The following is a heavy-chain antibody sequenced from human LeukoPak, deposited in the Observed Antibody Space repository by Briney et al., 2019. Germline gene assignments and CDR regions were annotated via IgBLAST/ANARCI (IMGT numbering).Heavy chain of an antibody. V-gene: IGHV3-9*01. D-gene: IGHD3-22*01. J-gene: IGHJ4*02. CDR1: GFTFNDYA. Sequence: PGGSLSLSCAASGFTFNDYAMHWVRQAPGKGLEWVSGISWNSGSIGYADSVKGRFTISRDNAKNSLYLQMNDLRAENTALYDCAKDRADSSGYYYDYWGQGTLVTVSS. CDR2: ISWNSGSI. CDR3: AKDRADSSGYYYDY.